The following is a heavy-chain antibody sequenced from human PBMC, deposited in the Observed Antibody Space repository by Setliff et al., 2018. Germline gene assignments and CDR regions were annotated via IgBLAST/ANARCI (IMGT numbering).Heavy chain of an antibody. D-gene: IGHD3-10*01. CDR3: ARHEFVGGYYGSVTYRHFDY. CDR1: GASISNYY. J-gene: IGHJ4*02. CDR2: VYTTLST. Sequence: KPSETLSLTCSVSGASISNYYWSWIRQSPGKGLEWIGYVYTTLSTNYNPSLKSRVTMSVDTSKNQFSLQVTSLAATDTALYFCARHEFVGGYYGSVTYRHFDYWGQGILVTVSS. V-gene: IGHV4-4*08.